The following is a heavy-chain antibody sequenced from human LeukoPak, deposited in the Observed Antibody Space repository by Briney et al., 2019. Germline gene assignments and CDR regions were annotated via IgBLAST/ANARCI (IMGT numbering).Heavy chain of an antibody. D-gene: IGHD1-20*01. CDR2: ISSSSSYI. CDR1: GFTFSSYS. J-gene: IGHJ6*02. Sequence: PGGSLRLSCAASGFTFSSYSMNWVRQAPGKGLEWVSSISSSSSYIYYADSVKGRFTISRDNAENSLYLQMNSLRAEDTAVYYCARFITGTPPYYYGMDVWGQGTTVTVSS. CDR3: ARFITGTPPYYYGMDV. V-gene: IGHV3-21*01.